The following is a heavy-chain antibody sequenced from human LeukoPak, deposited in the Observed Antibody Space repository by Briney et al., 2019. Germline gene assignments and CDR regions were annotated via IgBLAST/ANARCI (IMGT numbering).Heavy chain of an antibody. CDR1: GFTFDDYA. Sequence: GRSLRLSCAASGFTFDDYAMHWVRQAPGKGLEWVSGISWNSGSIGYADSVKGRFTISRDNAKNSLYLQMNSLRAEDTALYYCAKEDYDILTGYIYGMDVWGQGTTATVSS. CDR2: ISWNSGSI. J-gene: IGHJ6*02. V-gene: IGHV3-9*01. D-gene: IGHD3-9*01. CDR3: AKEDYDILTGYIYGMDV.